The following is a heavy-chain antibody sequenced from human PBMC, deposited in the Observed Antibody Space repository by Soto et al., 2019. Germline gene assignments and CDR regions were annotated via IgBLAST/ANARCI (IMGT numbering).Heavy chain of an antibody. D-gene: IGHD3-10*01. V-gene: IGHV3-23*01. Sequence: GGSLRLSCSTSGFTFSTYAMNWVRRAQGEGLGWVSALSGSGGTTYYADSVRGRFTISRDNSKNTLFLQMSSLRAEDTALYYCAKQRAGYGSGSDTFYFDFWGQGTLVTVSS. CDR1: GFTFSTYA. CDR2: LSGSGGTT. J-gene: IGHJ4*02. CDR3: AKQRAGYGSGSDTFYFDF.